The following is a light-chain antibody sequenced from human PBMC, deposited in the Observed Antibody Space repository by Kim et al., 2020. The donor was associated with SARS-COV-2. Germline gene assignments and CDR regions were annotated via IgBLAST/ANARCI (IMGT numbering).Light chain of an antibody. Sequence: QSALTQSASVSGSPGQSITISCTGTSSDVGGYKYVSWYQQHPGKAPKLMIYDVSNRPSGVSNRFSGSKSGNTASLTISGLQAEDEADYYCSSYTTSSTRGVFGTGTKVTVL. J-gene: IGLJ1*01. V-gene: IGLV2-14*03. CDR3: SSYTTSSTRGV. CDR2: DVS. CDR1: SSDVGGYKY.